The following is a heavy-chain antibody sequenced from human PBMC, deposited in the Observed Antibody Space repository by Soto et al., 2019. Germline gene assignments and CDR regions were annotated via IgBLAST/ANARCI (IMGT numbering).Heavy chain of an antibody. CDR3: AREESYGSGSYQSRYYGMDV. CDR1: GYTFTSYA. CDR2: INAGNGNT. Sequence: ASVKVSCKASGYTFTSYAMHWVRQAPGQRLEWMGWINAGNGNTKYSQKFQGRVTITRDTSASTAYMELSSLRSEDTAVYYCAREESYGSGSYQSRYYGMDVWGQGTTVTAP. V-gene: IGHV1-3*01. J-gene: IGHJ6*02. D-gene: IGHD3-10*01.